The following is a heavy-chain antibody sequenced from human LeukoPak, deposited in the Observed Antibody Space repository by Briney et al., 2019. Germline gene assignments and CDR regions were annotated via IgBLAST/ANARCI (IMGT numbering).Heavy chain of an antibody. J-gene: IGHJ4*02. V-gene: IGHV4-34*01. CDR2: INHSGST. CDR3: AGGDYGDYGLDY. Sequence: SETLSLTCAVYGGSFSGYYWSWIRQPPGEGLEWIGEINHSGSTNYNPSLKSRVTISVDTSKNQFSLKLSSVTAADTAVYYCAGGDYGDYGLDYWGQGTLVTVSS. CDR1: GGSFSGYY. D-gene: IGHD4-17*01.